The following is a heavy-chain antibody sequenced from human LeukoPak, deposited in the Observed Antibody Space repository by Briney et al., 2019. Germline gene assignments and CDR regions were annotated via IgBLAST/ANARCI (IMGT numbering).Heavy chain of an antibody. Sequence: GGSLRLSCAASGFTFSSYWMSWVRQAPGKGLEWVANIKQDGSEKYYVDSVKGRFTISRDNTKNSLYLQMNSLRAEDTAVYYCASWPRWLVPHFDYWGQGTLVTVSS. CDR2: IKQDGSEK. J-gene: IGHJ4*02. V-gene: IGHV3-7*01. CDR3: ASWPRWLVPHFDY. D-gene: IGHD6-19*01. CDR1: GFTFSSYW.